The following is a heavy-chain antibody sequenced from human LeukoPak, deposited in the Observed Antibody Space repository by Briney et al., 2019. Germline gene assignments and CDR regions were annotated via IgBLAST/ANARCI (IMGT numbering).Heavy chain of an antibody. CDR2: INPNSGGT. CDR1: GYTFTGYY. CDR3: ARDWSDLFDY. Sequence: ASVKVSCKASGYTFTGYYMHWVRQAPGQGLEWTGWINPNSGGTNYAQKFQSRVTMTRDTSISTAYMELSRLRSDDTAVYYCARDWSDLFDYWGQGTLVTVSS. D-gene: IGHD2-8*02. J-gene: IGHJ4*02. V-gene: IGHV1-2*02.